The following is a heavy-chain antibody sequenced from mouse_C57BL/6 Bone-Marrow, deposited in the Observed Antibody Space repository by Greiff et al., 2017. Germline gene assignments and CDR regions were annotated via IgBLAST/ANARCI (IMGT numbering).Heavy chain of an antibody. CDR3: AKLTTVVATGEYAMDY. CDR1: GFSLTSYG. Sequence: VQLQESGPGLVAPSQSLSITCTVSGFSLTSYGVDWVRQPPGKGLEWLGVIWGGGSTNYNSALMSRLSISKDNSKSQVFLKMNSLQTDDTAMYYCAKLTTVVATGEYAMDYWGQGTSVTVSS. D-gene: IGHD1-1*01. CDR2: IWGGGST. J-gene: IGHJ4*01. V-gene: IGHV2-9*01.